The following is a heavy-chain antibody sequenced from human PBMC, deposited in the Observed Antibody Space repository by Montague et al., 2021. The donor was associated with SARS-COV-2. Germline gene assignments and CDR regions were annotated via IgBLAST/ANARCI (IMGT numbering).Heavy chain of an antibody. CDR3: ARHLRVTTVTSHMYHYAMDV. J-gene: IGHJ6*02. Sequence: SETLSLTCSVSGDSISNYSWNWIRRSPGKGLEWIGYIYYSGSTNYNPSLTSRVTISVDTSKNQVSLKLTSVTAADTAVYYCARHLRVTTVTSHMYHYAMDVWGQGTTVTVSS. D-gene: IGHD4-11*01. CDR2: IYYSGST. CDR1: GDSISNYS. V-gene: IGHV4-59*08.